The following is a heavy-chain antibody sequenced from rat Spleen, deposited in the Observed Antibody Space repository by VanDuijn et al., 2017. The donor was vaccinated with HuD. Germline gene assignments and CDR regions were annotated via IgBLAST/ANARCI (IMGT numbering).Heavy chain of an antibody. J-gene: IGHJ2*01. V-gene: IGHV5-29*01. Sequence: EVQLVESGGGLVQPGRSLKLSCAASGFNFNDYWMAWVRQAPTKGLEWVATISYDGSSTYYRDSVKGRFTISRDNAKSTLYLQMDSLRSEDTATYYCARHYYYSGDHFDYWGQGVMVTVSS. CDR3: ARHYYYSGDHFDY. CDR1: GFNFNDYW. D-gene: IGHD1-1*01. CDR2: ISYDGSST.